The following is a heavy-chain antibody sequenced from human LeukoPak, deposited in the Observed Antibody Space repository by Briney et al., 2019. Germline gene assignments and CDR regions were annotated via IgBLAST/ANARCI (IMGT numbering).Heavy chain of an antibody. CDR2: VKSDGSDT. CDR3: TTGIGNYYYY. D-gene: IGHD3-10*01. J-gene: IGHJ4*02. CDR1: GSTFSRYW. V-gene: IGHV3-74*01. Sequence: GGSLRLSCAASGSTFSRYWMHWVRQAPGKGLVWVSRVKSDGSDTIYADSVKGRFTISRDDAKNTLYLQMDSLRAEDTAVYYCTTGIGNYYYYWGQGTLVTVAS.